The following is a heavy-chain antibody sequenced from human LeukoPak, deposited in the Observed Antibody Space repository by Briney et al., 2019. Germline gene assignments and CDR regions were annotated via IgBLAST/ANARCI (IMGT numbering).Heavy chain of an antibody. D-gene: IGHD5-18*01. CDR3: ARGNRRGYRNHDAFDI. CDR1: GYTFISYD. V-gene: IGHV1-8*01. Sequence: ASVKVSCKASGYTFISYDINWVRQATGQGLEWMGWMNPNSGNTGYAQKFQGRVTMTRNTSISTAYMELSSLRSEDTAVYYCARGNRRGYRNHDAFDIWGQGTMVTVSS. CDR2: MNPNSGNT. J-gene: IGHJ3*02.